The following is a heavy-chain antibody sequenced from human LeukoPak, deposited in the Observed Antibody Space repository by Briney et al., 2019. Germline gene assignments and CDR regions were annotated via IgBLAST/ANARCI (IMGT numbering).Heavy chain of an antibody. CDR1: GGTFSSYA. CDR3: ARDRSLAAGNFDY. CDR2: IIPIFGTA. J-gene: IGHJ4*02. V-gene: IGHV1-69*01. Sequence: SVKVSCKAPGGTFSSYAISWVRQAPGQGLEWMGGIIPIFGTANYAQKFQGRVTITADESTSTAYMELSSLRSEDTAVYYCARDRSLAAGNFDYWGQGTLVTVSS. D-gene: IGHD6-13*01.